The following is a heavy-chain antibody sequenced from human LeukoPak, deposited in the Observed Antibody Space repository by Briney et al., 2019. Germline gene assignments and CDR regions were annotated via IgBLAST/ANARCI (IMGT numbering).Heavy chain of an antibody. J-gene: IGHJ5*01. CDR2: INPAGNYA. Sequence: GGSLRLSCAASGFTFSNYWIHWVRQAPGKGLVWVSRINPAGNYANYADSVKGRFTISRNNAKNTVYLQMNSLRAEDTALFYCVRDWDHYDFDSWGQGTLVTVSS. CDR3: VRDWDHYDFDS. D-gene: IGHD3-3*01. V-gene: IGHV3-74*01. CDR1: GFTFSNYW.